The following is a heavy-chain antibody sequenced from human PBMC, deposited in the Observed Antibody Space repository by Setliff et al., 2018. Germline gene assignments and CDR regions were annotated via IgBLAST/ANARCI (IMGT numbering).Heavy chain of an antibody. V-gene: IGHV4-4*08. CDR1: GGSISSNY. Sequence: SDTLSLTCTVSGGSISSNYWGWVRQPPRKGLEWIGYIYTSGSTNYNPSLKSRGTISVDTSRNQFSLKLSSVTAADTAVYYCVRVEAGYCSSTSCYVVGAFDIWGQGTMVTVSS. CDR2: IYTSGST. CDR3: VRVEAGYCSSTSCYVVGAFDI. D-gene: IGHD2-2*03. J-gene: IGHJ3*02.